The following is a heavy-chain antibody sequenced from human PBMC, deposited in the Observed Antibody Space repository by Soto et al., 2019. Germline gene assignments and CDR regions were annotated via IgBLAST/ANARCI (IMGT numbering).Heavy chain of an antibody. CDR2: INSYNGIT. J-gene: IGHJ5*02. CDR3: AREPVAGIWFDP. CDR1: GYAFSGDG. Sequence: VLVKGDWKGAGYAFSGDGSGWRRKAPGQGLEWMGWINSYNGITNYAQKLQGRVTMTTDTSTSTAYMELRSLRSDDTAVYYCAREPVAGIWFDPWGQGTLVTVSS. D-gene: IGHD6-19*01. V-gene: IGHV1-18*01.